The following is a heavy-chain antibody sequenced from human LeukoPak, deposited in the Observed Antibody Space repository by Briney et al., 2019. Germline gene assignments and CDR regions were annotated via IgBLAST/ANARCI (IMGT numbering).Heavy chain of an antibody. CDR2: IYYSGST. J-gene: IGHJ4*02. D-gene: IGHD4-23*01. V-gene: IGHV4-31*03. CDR1: GGSISSGGYY. CDR3: ARGLRLYYGGNGDRFDY. Sequence: SETLSLTCTVSGGSISSGGYYWSWIRQHPGKGLEWIGYIYYSGSTYYNPSLKSRVTISVDTSKNQFSLKLSSVTAADTAVYYCARGLRLYYGGNGDRFDYWGQGTLVTVSS.